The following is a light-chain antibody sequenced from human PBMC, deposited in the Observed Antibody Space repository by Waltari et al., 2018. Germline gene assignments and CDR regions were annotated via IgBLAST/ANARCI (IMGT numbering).Light chain of an antibody. CDR1: SGRIASNY. V-gene: IGLV6-57*01. CDR2: EDN. Sequence: NFMLTQPHSVSESPGKTVTISCTRSSGRIASNYVQWYQQRPGSSPTTVISEDNQRPSGVPDRFSGSIDSSSNSASLTISGLKTEDEADYYCQSYDSSNPWVFGGGTKLTVL. J-gene: IGLJ3*02. CDR3: QSYDSSNPWV.